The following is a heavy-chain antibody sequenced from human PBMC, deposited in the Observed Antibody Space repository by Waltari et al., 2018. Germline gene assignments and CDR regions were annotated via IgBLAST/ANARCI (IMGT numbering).Heavy chain of an antibody. Sequence: VQLVDSGGDMVQPGGSLRLSCAASGFTFTSFAIHWVRQAPGKGLEWVSGISGAGMTTYYADSVRGRFTISRDNAKNTVYLQMDSLRVEDTAVYYCAKDVALLVVPAAHDWFDPWGQGTLVTVSS. CDR3: AKDVALLVVPAAHDWFDP. CDR1: GFTFTSFA. J-gene: IGHJ5*02. CDR2: ISGAGMTT. D-gene: IGHD2-2*01. V-gene: IGHV3-23*04.